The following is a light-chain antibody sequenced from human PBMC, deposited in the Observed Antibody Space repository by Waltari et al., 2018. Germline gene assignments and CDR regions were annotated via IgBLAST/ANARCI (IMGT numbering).Light chain of an antibody. CDR3: YSYAGSYTLYV. Sequence: QSALTQPRSVSGSPGQSVTISCTGTSSDIGGYNAVAWFQKYPGKAPKLLIYAVNQRPSGVPDRFSGSKAGNTASLTISGLQAEDEADYYFYSYAGSYTLYVFGTGTEVTVL. J-gene: IGLJ1*01. V-gene: IGLV2-11*01. CDR2: AVN. CDR1: SSDIGGYNA.